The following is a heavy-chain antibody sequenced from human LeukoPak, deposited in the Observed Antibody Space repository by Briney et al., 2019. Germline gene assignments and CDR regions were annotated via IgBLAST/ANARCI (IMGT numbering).Heavy chain of an antibody. V-gene: IGHV7-4-1*02. CDR2: INTNTGNP. Sequence: WMGWINTNTGNPTYAQDFTGRFVFSLDTSVSTAYLQISSLKAEDTAMYYCATIYYDTSGFVWGQGTLVTVSS. CDR3: ATIYYDTSGFV. J-gene: IGHJ4*02. D-gene: IGHD3-22*01.